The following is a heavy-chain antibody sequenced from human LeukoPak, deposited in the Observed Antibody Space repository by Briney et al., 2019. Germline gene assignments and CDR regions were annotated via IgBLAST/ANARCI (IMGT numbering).Heavy chain of an antibody. Sequence: SETLSLTCAVSGASITSGGYSWSWIRQPPGKGLEWVGYIYRSGSAYYNRSLRSRVTISVDRSKNQFSLKLSSVTAADTAVYYCARGQSEFAYYGSSGHGSFDIWGPGTMVTVSS. V-gene: IGHV4-30-2*01. CDR3: ARGQSEFAYYGSSGHGSFDI. CDR1: GASITSGGYS. CDR2: IYRSGSA. J-gene: IGHJ3*02. D-gene: IGHD3-22*01.